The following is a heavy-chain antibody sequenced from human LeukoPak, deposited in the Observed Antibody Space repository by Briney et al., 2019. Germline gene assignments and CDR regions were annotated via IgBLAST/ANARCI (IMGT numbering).Heavy chain of an antibody. J-gene: IGHJ5*02. CDR1: GFSLSTSGVG. D-gene: IGHD3-10*01. CDR2: IYWNDDK. V-gene: IGHV2-5*01. CDR3: AQHGSGKLLWFGNWFDP. Sequence: ESGPTLVKPTQTLTLTCTFSGFSLSTSGVGVGWIRQPPGKALEWLALIYWNDDKRYSPSLKSRLTITKDTSKNQVVLTMTNMDPVDTATYYCAQHGSGKLLWFGNWFDPWGQGTLVTVSS.